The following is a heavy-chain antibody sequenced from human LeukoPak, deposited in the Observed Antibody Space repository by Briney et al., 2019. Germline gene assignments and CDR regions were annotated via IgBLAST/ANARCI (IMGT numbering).Heavy chain of an antibody. CDR1: GFTFSSYS. D-gene: IGHD5-18*01. V-gene: IGHV3-48*01. Sequence: QPGGSLRLSCAASGFTFSSYSMNWVRQAPGKGLEWVSYISSSSSTKYYADSVKGRFTISRDNSKNTLYLQMNSLRAEDTAVYYCVRVPSNSYLPARLDYWGQGTLVTVSS. J-gene: IGHJ4*02. CDR2: ISSSSSTK. CDR3: VRVPSNSYLPARLDY.